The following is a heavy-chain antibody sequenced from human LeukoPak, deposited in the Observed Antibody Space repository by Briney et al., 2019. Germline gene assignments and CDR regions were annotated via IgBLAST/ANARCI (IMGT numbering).Heavy chain of an antibody. D-gene: IGHD4-23*01. CDR2: IYVSGTT. V-gene: IGHV3-53*01. CDR1: GFTVRDSY. Sequence: GGSLRLSCAASGFTVRDSYMSWVRQAPGKRLEWVSFIYVSGTTFYAASVKGRFTISRDNSKNTVYIQMNSLRAEDTALYYCGRHAYGGSPPVYWGQGTLVTVSS. CDR3: GRHAYGGSPPVY. J-gene: IGHJ4*02.